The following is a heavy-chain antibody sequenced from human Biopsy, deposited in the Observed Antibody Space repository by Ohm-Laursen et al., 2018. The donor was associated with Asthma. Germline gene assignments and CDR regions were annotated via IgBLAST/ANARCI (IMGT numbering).Heavy chain of an antibody. CDR2: PIPVLGTA. CDR1: GDSLGSFINYA. V-gene: IGHV1-69*11. D-gene: IGHD5-12*01. J-gene: IGHJ6*02. CDR3: ARGYSGTDRIVYYYSGMEV. Sequence: SSVKVSCKASGDSLGSFINYAISWVRQAPRQGPEWMGLPIPVLGTADYAPMFEGRVTITADESTSTAYLELTSLRFEDTAVYYCARGYSGTDRIVYYYSGMEVWGQGTTVTVSS.